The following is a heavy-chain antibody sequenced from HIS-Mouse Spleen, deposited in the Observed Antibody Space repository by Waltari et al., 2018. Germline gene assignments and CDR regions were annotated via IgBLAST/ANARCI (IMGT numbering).Heavy chain of an antibody. D-gene: IGHD3-3*01. Sequence: QVQLQESGPGLVKPSETLSLTCTVSGGSIISYYWSWIRQPPGKGLEWIGYIYYSGRTNYSRCVKSRVTISVDTSKNQFSVKPRSVPAADTAVYNCAREYYDFWRGYYPYYYGMDVWGQGTTVTVSS. V-gene: IGHV4-59*01. CDR3: AREYYDFWRGYYPYYYGMDV. J-gene: IGHJ6*02. CDR2: IYYSGRT. CDR1: GGSIISYY.